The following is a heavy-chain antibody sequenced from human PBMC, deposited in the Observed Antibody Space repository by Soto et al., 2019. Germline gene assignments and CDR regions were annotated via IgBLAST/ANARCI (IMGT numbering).Heavy chain of an antibody. V-gene: IGHV3-30*18. CDR2: ISYDGSNK. D-gene: IGHD3-3*01. CDR1: GFTFSSYG. J-gene: IGHJ6*02. CDR3: AKDSPSYDFWSGWYYYYGMDV. Sequence: PGGSLRLSCAASGFTFSSYGMHWVRQAPGKGLEWVAVISYDGSNKYYADSVKGRFTISRDNSKNTLYLQMNSLRAEDTAVYYCAKDSPSYDFWSGWYYYYGMDVWGQGTTVTVSS.